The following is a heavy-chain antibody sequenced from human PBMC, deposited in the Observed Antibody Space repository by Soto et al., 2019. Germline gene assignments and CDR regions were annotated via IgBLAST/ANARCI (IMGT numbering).Heavy chain of an antibody. V-gene: IGHV3-30*18. D-gene: IGHD6-19*01. J-gene: IGHJ4*02. CDR1: GFTFSRYG. Sequence: QVQLVESGGGVVQPGRSLRLLCEGSGFTFSRYGMHWVRQAPGMGLEWVAVVSHDGLAQYYGDSVMCRFTISRDNSQKTLYLQRNSLRTEYTAIYYCAKETIEVGGPNYFDYWGKGALVTVSS. CDR3: AKETIEVGGPNYFDY. CDR2: VSHDGLAQ.